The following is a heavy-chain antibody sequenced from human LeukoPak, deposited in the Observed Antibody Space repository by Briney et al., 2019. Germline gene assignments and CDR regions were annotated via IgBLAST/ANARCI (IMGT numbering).Heavy chain of an antibody. D-gene: IGHD3-3*01. CDR1: GFTFSRYI. V-gene: IGHV3-48*02. CDR2: ISSSSSTI. Sequence: GVSLRLSCAASGFTFSRYIMNWVHQAPGKGLEWVSYISSSSSTIDYADAVKGRLTTSKDNAKNSLYPQLNSLRDHDTPVYYCASTAYYDCSTGYHYYFDYWGRGTLVTVSS. CDR3: ASTAYYDCSTGYHYYFDY. J-gene: IGHJ4*02.